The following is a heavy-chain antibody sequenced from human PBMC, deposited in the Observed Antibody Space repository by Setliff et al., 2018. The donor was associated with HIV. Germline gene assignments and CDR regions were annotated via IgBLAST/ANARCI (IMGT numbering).Heavy chain of an antibody. Sequence: GGSLRLSCAASGFTFSNAWMSWVRQAPGKGLEWVGRIKSKTDGGTTDYAAPVKGRFTISRDDSKNTVYLQMNSLKTEDTAVYYCTRITMIVVVDWYFDLWGRGTLVTVSS. V-gene: IGHV3-15*01. CDR2: IKSKTDGGTT. CDR1: GFTFSNAW. CDR3: TRITMIVVVDWYFDL. J-gene: IGHJ2*01. D-gene: IGHD3-22*01.